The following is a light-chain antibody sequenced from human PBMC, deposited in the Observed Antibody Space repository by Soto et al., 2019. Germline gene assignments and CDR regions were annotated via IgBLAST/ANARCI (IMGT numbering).Light chain of an antibody. CDR1: NIGRKS. V-gene: IGLV3-21*02. J-gene: IGLJ2*01. Sequence: SYELTQPPSVSVAPGQTARITCGGTNIGRKSVPWYRQKPGQAPVLVVYDDGDRPSGIPERFSGSNSGNTATLTISRVEAGDEADFYCQVWDSSSDVDVVFGGGTKLTVL. CDR2: DDG. CDR3: QVWDSSSDVDVV.